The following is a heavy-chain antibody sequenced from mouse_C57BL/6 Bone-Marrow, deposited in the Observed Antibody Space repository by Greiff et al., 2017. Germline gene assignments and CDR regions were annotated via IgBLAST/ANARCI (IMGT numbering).Heavy chain of an antibody. Sequence: EVKLMESGGGLVKPGGSLKLSCAASGFTFSSYTMSWVRQTPEKRLQWVAAISGGGGNTYYPDSVKGRFTISRDNDKNILYLQRSSLRSEDTALYYCSRQVTTVLATKYFDVWGTGTTVTVSS. CDR2: ISGGGGNT. D-gene: IGHD1-1*01. V-gene: IGHV5-9*01. J-gene: IGHJ1*03. CDR3: SRQVTTVLATKYFDV. CDR1: GFTFSSYT.